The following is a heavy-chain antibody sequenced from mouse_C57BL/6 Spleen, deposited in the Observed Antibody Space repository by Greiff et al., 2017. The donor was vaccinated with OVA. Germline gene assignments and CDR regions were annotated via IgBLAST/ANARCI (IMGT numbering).Heavy chain of an antibody. V-gene: IGHV1-64*01. CDR2: IHPNSGST. J-gene: IGHJ3*01. CDR3: ARYDYDVGFAY. Sequence: VQLQQPGAELVKPGASVKLSCKASGYTFTSYWMHWVKQRPGQGLEWIGMIHPNSGSTNYNEKFKSKATLTVDKSSSTAYMQLSSLTSEDSAVYYCARYDYDVGFAYWGQGTLVTVSA. CDR1: GYTFTSYW. D-gene: IGHD2-4*01.